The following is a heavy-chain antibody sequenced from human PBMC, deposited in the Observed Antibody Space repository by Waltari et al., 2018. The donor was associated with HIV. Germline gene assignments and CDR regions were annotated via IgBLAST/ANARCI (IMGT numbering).Heavy chain of an antibody. Sequence: QVQLVQSGAEVKKPGASVKVSCKASGYTFTSSGISWGRQVPGQGLEWMGWVSAFNGNTNYAQKLQGRVTMTTDTSTSTAYMELRSLRSDDTAVYYCARINCTSVSCYASLDYWGQGTLVTVSS. CDR3: ARINCTSVSCYASLDY. CDR2: VSAFNGNT. CDR1: GYTFTSSG. D-gene: IGHD2-2*01. V-gene: IGHV1-18*01. J-gene: IGHJ4*02.